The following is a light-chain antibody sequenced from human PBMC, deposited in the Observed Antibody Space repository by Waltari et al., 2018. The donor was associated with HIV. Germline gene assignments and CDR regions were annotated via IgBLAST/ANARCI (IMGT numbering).Light chain of an antibody. CDR1: ALPKQY. Sequence: SYELTQSPSVSVSPGQTARITCSGDALPKQYTSWYQQRPGQAPVLVIYKDTQRSSGIPVRFSGASSGTTVTLTISGVQAEDEADYYCQSADSIDSYRVFGGGTRLTVL. CDR2: KDT. J-gene: IGLJ3*02. V-gene: IGLV3-25*03. CDR3: QSADSIDSYRV.